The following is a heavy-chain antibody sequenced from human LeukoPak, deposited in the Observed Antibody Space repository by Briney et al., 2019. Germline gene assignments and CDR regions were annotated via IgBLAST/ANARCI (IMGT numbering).Heavy chain of an antibody. V-gene: IGHV4-39*01. CDR3: ARHLPPRRYSYDY. Sequence: SETLSLTCTVSGGSISSYYWGWIRQPPGKGLEWIGSIYYSGSTYYNPSLKSRVTISVDTSKNQFSLKLSSVTAADTAVYYCARHLPPRRYSYDYWGQGTLVTVSS. D-gene: IGHD5-18*01. CDR1: GGSISSYY. J-gene: IGHJ4*02. CDR2: IYYSGST.